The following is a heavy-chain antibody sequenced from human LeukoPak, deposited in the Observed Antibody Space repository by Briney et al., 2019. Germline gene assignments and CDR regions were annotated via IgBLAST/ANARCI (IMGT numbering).Heavy chain of an antibody. V-gene: IGHV1-69*04. CDR2: IIPILGIA. D-gene: IGHD5-12*01. CDR1: GYAFTVYF. J-gene: IGHJ6*02. CDR3: ARGLAYSGYDWAGYYYYGMDV. Sequence: SVKVSCKASGYAFTVYFLHWVRQAPGQGLEWMGRIIPILGIANYAQKFQGRVTITADKSTSTAYMELSSLRSEDTAVYYCARGLAYSGYDWAGYYYYGMDVWGQGTTVTVSS.